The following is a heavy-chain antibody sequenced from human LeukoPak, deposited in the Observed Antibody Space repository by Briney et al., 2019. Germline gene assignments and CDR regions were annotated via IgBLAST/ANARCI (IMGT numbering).Heavy chain of an antibody. J-gene: IGHJ5*02. CDR2: IIPILGIA. V-gene: IGHV1-69*04. D-gene: IGHD4-17*01. Sequence: ASVKVSCKASGGTFSSYAISWVRQAPGQGLEWMGRIIPILGIANYAQKFQGRVTITADKSTSTAYMELSSLRSEDTAVYYCARDSSFSYRVTTPPWFDPWGQGTLVTVSS. CDR1: GGTFSSYA. CDR3: ARDSSFSYRVTTPPWFDP.